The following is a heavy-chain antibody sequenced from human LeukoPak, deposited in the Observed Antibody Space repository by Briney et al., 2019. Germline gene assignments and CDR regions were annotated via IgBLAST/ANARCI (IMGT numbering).Heavy chain of an antibody. V-gene: IGHV3-23*01. CDR1: GFTLSNYG. CDR3: AKRGVVIPVILVGFHKEAYYFDS. J-gene: IGHJ4*02. D-gene: IGHD3-22*01. Sequence: PGGSLRLSCAVSGFTLSNYGMSWVRQAPGKGLEWVAGIGGSGGGTNYADSVKGRLTISSDNPKHTLFLQMTSLRAEDTAVYFCAKRGVVIPVILVGFHKEAYYFDSWGQGALVTVSS. CDR2: IGGSGGGT.